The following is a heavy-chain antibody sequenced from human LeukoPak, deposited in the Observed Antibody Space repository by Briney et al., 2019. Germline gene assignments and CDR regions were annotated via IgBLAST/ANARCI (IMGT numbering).Heavy chain of an antibody. Sequence: SETLSLTCTVSGGSISSGSYYWSWIRQPAGKGLEWIGRLYTSGSTNYNPSLKSRVTISVDTSKNQFSLKLSSVTAADTAVYYCARDPTLNYYDSSGYYYDYWGQGTLVTVSS. J-gene: IGHJ4*02. D-gene: IGHD3-22*01. CDR1: GGSISSGSYY. CDR2: LYTSGST. V-gene: IGHV4-61*02. CDR3: ARDPTLNYYDSSGYYYDY.